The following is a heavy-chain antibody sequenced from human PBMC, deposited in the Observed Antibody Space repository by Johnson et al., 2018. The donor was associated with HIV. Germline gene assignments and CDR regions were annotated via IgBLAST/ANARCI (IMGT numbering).Heavy chain of an antibody. CDR2: ISGSGGST. CDR3: ARTHIVGPDDAFDI. CDR1: GFTFSSYA. V-gene: IGHV3-23*04. Sequence: VQLVESGGGLVKPGGSLRLSCAASGFTFSSYAMSWVRQAPGKGLEWVSAISGSGGSTYYADSVKGRFTISRDNSKNTLYRQMKRLKTEDTAVYYCARTHIVGPDDAFDIWGQGTMVTVSS. D-gene: IGHD2-21*01. J-gene: IGHJ3*02.